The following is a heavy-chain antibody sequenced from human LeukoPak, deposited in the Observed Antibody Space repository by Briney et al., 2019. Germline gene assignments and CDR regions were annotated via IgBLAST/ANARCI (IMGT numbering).Heavy chain of an antibody. CDR3: ARDRVRVRGVTDYYYGMDV. CDR1: GFTFSNYW. V-gene: IGHV3-74*01. CDR2: INSGGSTT. D-gene: IGHD3-10*01. Sequence: GGSLRLSCAASGFTFSNYWMHWVRQAPGKGLVWVSRINSGGSTTSYADSVKGRFTISRDNAKNTLYLQMNSLTADDTAVYYCARDRVRVRGVTDYYYGMDVWGQGTTVTVSS. J-gene: IGHJ6*02.